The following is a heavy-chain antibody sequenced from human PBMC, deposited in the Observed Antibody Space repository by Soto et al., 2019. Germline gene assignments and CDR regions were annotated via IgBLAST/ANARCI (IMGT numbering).Heavy chain of an antibody. CDR3: ARGITMVRGVIGY. Sequence: ASVTGSCKASGYTFSSDYMNWVRQAPGQGLEWLGIINPSGGYTTYAQKFQGRVTITRDTSASTAYMELSSLRSEDTAVYYCARGITMVRGVIGYWGQGTLVTVSS. J-gene: IGHJ4*02. CDR1: GYTFSSDY. D-gene: IGHD3-10*01. CDR2: INPSGGYT. V-gene: IGHV1-46*01.